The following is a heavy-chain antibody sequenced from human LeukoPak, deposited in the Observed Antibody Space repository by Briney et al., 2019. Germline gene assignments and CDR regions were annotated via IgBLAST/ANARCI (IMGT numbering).Heavy chain of an antibody. D-gene: IGHD1-26*01. J-gene: IGHJ6*03. Sequence: PSETLSLTCSVSGGSMKDYYWSWIRQPPGKGLEWIGEINHSGSTNYNPSLKSRVTISVDTSNNQFSLKLSSVTAADTAVYYCARARSGSYYYYYYYMDVWGKGTTVTVSS. V-gene: IGHV4-34*01. CDR3: ARARSGSYYYYYYYMDV. CDR1: GGSMKDYY. CDR2: INHSGST.